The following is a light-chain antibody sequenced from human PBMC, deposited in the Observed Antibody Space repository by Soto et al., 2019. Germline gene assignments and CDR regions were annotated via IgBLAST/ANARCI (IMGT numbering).Light chain of an antibody. CDR2: GAF. CDR1: PSVTNY. CDR3: QQRNIWPPVT. J-gene: IGKJ5*01. Sequence: EIVLTQSPATLSLSPGERATLSCRASPSVTNYLAWYQQKPGQPPRLLIYGAFNRAAGIPARFSGSGSGTDFTLTISSLEPEDSAVYYCQQRNIWPPVTFGQGTRLEI. V-gene: IGKV3-11*01.